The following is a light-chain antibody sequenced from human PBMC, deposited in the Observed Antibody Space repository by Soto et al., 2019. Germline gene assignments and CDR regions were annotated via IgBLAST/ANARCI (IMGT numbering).Light chain of an antibody. V-gene: IGLV7-46*01. Sequence: QTVVTQEPSLTVSPGGTVPLTCGSSTGAVTNGHYPYWFQQKPGQAPRTLIYDTTNRHSWTPARFSGSLLGGKAALTLSGAQPEDEAEYYCLLSYNGPYVFGTGTKLTVL. J-gene: IGLJ1*01. CDR1: TGAVTNGHY. CDR3: LLSYNGPYV. CDR2: DTT.